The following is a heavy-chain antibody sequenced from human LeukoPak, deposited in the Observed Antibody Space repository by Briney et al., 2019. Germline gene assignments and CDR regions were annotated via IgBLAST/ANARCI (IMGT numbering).Heavy chain of an antibody. CDR3: AKDSPRYSSGWYYFDY. J-gene: IGHJ4*02. CDR2: KSYDGSNK. V-gene: IGHV3-30*18. CDR1: GFTFSSYG. D-gene: IGHD6-19*01. Sequence: GGSLRLSCAASGFTFSSYGMHWVRQAPGKGLEWVAVKSYDGSNKYYADSVKGRFTISRDNSKNTLYLQMNSLRAEDTAVYYCAKDSPRYSSGWYYFDYWGQGTLVTVSS.